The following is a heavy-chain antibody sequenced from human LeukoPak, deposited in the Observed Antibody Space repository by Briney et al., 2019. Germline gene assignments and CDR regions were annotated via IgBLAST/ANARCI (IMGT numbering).Heavy chain of an antibody. J-gene: IGHJ4*02. CDR3: AKAGSGSYYNYGFDY. D-gene: IGHD3-10*01. CDR1: GFVFSSYG. Sequence: GGSLRLSCAASGFVFSSYGMHWVRQAPGKGLEWVAFLSYDGSNAYYADSVKGRFTISRDNSKNTLYLQVNSLRAEDTAVYYCAKAGSGSYYNYGFDYWGQGTLVTVSS. V-gene: IGHV3-30*18. CDR2: LSYDGSNA.